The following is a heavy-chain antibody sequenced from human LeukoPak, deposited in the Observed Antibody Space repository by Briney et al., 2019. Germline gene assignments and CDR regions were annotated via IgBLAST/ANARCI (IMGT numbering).Heavy chain of an antibody. D-gene: IGHD5-18*01. J-gene: IGHJ4*02. CDR2: IYSGGTT. V-gene: IGHV3-53*04. CDR3: ARADTVMAYYFYL. Sequence: PGGSLRLSCAASGFTVSTNCMTWVRQAPGKGLEWVSTIYSGGTTYYADSVMGRFTISRHNSRNTLYLQMNSLRAEDTAVYYCARADTVMAYYFYLWGQGTLVTVSS. CDR1: GFTVSTNC.